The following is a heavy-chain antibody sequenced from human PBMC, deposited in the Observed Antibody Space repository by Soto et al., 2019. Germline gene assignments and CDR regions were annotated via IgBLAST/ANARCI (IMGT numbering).Heavy chain of an antibody. V-gene: IGHV4-61*01. CDR3: AGVVPPGNWFDP. CDR2: IYYSGST. J-gene: IGHJ5*02. Sequence: SETLSLTCTVSGGSVSSGSYYWSWIRQPPGKGLEWIGYIYYSGSTNYNPSLKSRVTISVDTSKNQFSLKLSSVTAADTAVYYCAGVVPPGNWFDPWGQGTLVTVSS. CDR1: GGSVSSGSYY.